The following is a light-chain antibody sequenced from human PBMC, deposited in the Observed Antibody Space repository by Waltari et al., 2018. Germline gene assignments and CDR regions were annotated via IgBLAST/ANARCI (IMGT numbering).Light chain of an antibody. CDR1: SPSTYT. Sequence: SSELTQDPAVSVALGQTVRLACLGDSPSTYTRNWYQQRPWQAPILVIFSVDDRPSGIPDRFSGSSSGDTASLTITGAQAEDEADYYCNSRDPTTNAVVFGGGTRLTVL. J-gene: IGLJ2*01. V-gene: IGLV3-19*01. CDR2: SVD. CDR3: NSRDPTTNAVV.